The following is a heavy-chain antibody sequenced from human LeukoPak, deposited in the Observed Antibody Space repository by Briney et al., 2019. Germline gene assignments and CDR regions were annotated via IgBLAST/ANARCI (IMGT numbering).Heavy chain of an antibody. CDR3: ATEYSSSWYNY. J-gene: IGHJ4*02. V-gene: IGHV4-31*03. CDR1: GGSIRSGGNY. CDR2: ISYTGNT. D-gene: IGHD6-13*01. Sequence: SETLSLTCTVSGGSIRSGGNYWNWIRHHPGRGLEWIVYISYTGNTYYNPSLKSRVTMSLDTSKNQFSLKLRSVTAADTAVYYCATEYSSSWYNYWGQGTLVTVSS.